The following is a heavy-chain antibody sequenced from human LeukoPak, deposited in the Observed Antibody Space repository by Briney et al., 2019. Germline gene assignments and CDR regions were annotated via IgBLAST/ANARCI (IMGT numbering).Heavy chain of an antibody. V-gene: IGHV4-59*08. CDR1: GGSISSYY. CDR3: ARMSYFDSSLDY. Sequence: SETLSLTCTVSGGSISSYYWSWIRQPPGKGLEWIGYIYYSGSTNYNPSLKSRVTITVDTSKNQFSLKLTSVTAADTAVYYCARMSYFDSSLDYWGQGTLVTVSS. J-gene: IGHJ4*02. D-gene: IGHD3-22*01. CDR2: IYYSGST.